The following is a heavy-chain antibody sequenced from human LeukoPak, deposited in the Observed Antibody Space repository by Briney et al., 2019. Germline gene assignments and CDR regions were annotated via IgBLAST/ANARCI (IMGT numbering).Heavy chain of an antibody. Sequence: PGGSLRLSCAASEFTLNTYSVNWVRQAPGKGLEWLASIRGRSSTTYYADSVKGRFTISSDNAKNALYLQMNSLRAEDTAVYYCARVLNQVTTFGSSGYYDSGAFDVWAKGQWSPSLQ. CDR3: ARVLNQVTTFGSSGYYDSGAFDV. V-gene: IGHV3-48*04. J-gene: IGHJ3*01. CDR1: EFTLNTYS. CDR2: IRGRSSTT. D-gene: IGHD3-22*01.